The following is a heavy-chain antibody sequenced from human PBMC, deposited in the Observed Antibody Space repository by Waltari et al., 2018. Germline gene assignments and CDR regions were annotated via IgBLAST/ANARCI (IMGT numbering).Heavy chain of an antibody. CDR2: FYSSGTT. CDR3: VRHKGPTYYFDS. V-gene: IGHV4-39*01. D-gene: IGHD2-21*01. J-gene: IGHJ4*02. Sequence: QLQLQESGPGLVKPSETLSLSCTVSGGSISSGPYYWGWIRHTPGRGPEWIGSFYSSGTTHYNPSLRSRVTILVDTSNNQFSLKMTSVTAADTAEYHCVRHKGPTYYFDSWGQGTLVTVSS. CDR1: GGSISSGPYY.